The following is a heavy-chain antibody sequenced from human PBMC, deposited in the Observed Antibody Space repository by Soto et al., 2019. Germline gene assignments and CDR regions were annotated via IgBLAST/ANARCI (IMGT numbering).Heavy chain of an antibody. V-gene: IGHV3-48*01. CDR2: ISSSSSTI. CDR3: ARDSGYSYGPLDY. Sequence: PSETLSLTCTVSGGSISSSSYYWGWVRQAPGKGLEWVSYISSSSSTIYYADSVKGRFTISRDNAKNSLYLQMNSLRAEDTAVYYCARDSGYSYGPLDYWGQGTLVTVSS. D-gene: IGHD5-18*01. CDR1: GGSISSSSYY. J-gene: IGHJ4*02.